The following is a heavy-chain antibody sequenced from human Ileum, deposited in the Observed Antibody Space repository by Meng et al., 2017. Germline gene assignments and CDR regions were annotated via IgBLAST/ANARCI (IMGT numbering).Heavy chain of an antibody. CDR1: GFTFSNLA. Sequence: GESLKISCAASGFTFSNLAMHWVRQPPGKGLEWVALLSNDRSNEKYTDSVKGRFTISRDNSKNTLYLQMNNLRPEDTAVYYCVRGTGPGSYLIDYWGQGTPVTVSS. D-gene: IGHD3-10*01. J-gene: IGHJ4*01. CDR2: LSNDRSNE. V-gene: IGHV3-30*10. CDR3: VRGTGPGSYLIDY.